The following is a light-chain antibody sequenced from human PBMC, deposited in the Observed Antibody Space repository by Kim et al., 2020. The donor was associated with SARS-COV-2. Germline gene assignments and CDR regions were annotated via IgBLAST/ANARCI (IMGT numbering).Light chain of an antibody. CDR3: HMYNSAPYT. CDR1: QGIRNY. Sequence: DIQMTQSPSSLSASVGDRVTITCRASQGIRNYLAWYQQKPGKVPKLLIYAASTLQSGVPSRFSGSGSGTDFTLTISSLQPEDVAIYYCHMYNSAPYTFGQGTRVEIK. V-gene: IGKV1-27*01. CDR2: AAS. J-gene: IGKJ2*01.